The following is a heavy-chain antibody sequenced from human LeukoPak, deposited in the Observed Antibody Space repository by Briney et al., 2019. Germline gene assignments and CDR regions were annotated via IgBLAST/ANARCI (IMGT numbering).Heavy chain of an antibody. V-gene: IGHV4-39*01. J-gene: IGHJ4*02. Sequence: PSETLSLTCTVSGGSISSSSYYWGWIRQPPGKGLEWIGSIYYSGSTYYNPSLKSRVTISVDTSKNQFSLKLTSVTAADTAVYYCARLRIAAAGTHFDYWGQGTLVTVSS. D-gene: IGHD6-13*01. CDR2: IYYSGST. CDR3: ARLRIAAAGTHFDY. CDR1: GGSISSSSYY.